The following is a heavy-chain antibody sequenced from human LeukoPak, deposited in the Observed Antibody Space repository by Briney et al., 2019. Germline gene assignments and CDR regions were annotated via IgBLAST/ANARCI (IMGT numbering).Heavy chain of an antibody. CDR2: IYFSGST. CDR3: ARGGIVSTGIDGWLDP. CDR1: VDSISNYY. D-gene: IGHD1-1*01. J-gene: IGHJ5*02. V-gene: IGHV4-59*01. Sequence: SETLSLTCTVSVDSISNYYWSWIRQPPGGGLEWIGYIYFSGSTNYNPSLKSRVIISVDTSKNQFSLQLKSVTAADTAIYYCARGGIVSTGIDGWLDPWGQGTLVTVSS.